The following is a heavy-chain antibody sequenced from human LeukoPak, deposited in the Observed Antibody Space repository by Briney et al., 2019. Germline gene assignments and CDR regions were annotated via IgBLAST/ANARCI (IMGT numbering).Heavy chain of an antibody. D-gene: IGHD4-17*01. CDR1: GYTFTGYY. CDR3: AREGRRTVTTLSFRYYYYYMDV. CDR2: INPNSGGT. Sequence: ASVKVSCKASGYTFTGYYMHWVRQAPGQGLEWMGWINPNSGGTNYAQKLQGRVTMTTDTSTSTAYMELRSLRSDDTAVYYCAREGRRTVTTLSFRYYYYYMDVWGKGTTVTISS. V-gene: IGHV1-2*02. J-gene: IGHJ6*03.